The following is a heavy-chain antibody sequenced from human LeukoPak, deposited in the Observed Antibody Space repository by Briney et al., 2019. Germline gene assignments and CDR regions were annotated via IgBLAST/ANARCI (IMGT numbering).Heavy chain of an antibody. CDR2: ISGTTSGT. D-gene: IGHD1-14*01. Sequence: GGSLRLSCAASGFTFSTCAMSWVRQAPGKGLEWVSGISGTTSGTYYADSVKGRFTISRDNSKNTLFLQVNSLRAEDTAVYYCAKVRTYFYHGLDVWGQGTTVTVSS. CDR3: AKVRTYFYHGLDV. CDR1: GFTFSTCA. J-gene: IGHJ6*02. V-gene: IGHV3-23*01.